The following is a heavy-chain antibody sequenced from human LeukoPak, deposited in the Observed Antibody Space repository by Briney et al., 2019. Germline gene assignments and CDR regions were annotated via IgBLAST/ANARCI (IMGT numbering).Heavy chain of an antibody. CDR1: GYSISSGYY. CDR3: ARSIFRGYCSGGSCPYYYYMDV. V-gene: IGHV4-38-2*02. J-gene: IGHJ6*03. D-gene: IGHD2-15*01. CDR2: IYHSGST. Sequence: PSETLSLTCTVSGYSISSGYYWGWIRQPPGKGLEWIGSIYHSGSTYYNPSLKSRVTISVDTSKNQFSLKLSSVTAADTAVYYCARSIFRGYCSGGSCPYYYYMDVWGKGTTVTVSS.